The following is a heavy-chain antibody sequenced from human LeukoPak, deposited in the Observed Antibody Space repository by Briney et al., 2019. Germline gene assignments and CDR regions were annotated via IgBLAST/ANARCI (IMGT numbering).Heavy chain of an antibody. Sequence: TGGSLRLSCAASGFTFSSYAMSWVRQAPGKGLEWGSAISGSGGSTYYADSVKGRFTISRDNSKNTLYLQMNSLRAEDTAVYYCATGGRYADYWGQGTLVTVSS. J-gene: IGHJ4*02. CDR3: ATGGRYADY. V-gene: IGHV3-23*01. D-gene: IGHD1-26*01. CDR1: GFTFSSYA. CDR2: ISGSGGST.